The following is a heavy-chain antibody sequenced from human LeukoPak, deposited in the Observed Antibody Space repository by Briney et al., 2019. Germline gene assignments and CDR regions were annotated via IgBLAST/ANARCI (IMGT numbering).Heavy chain of an antibody. CDR1: GDSISSGGNY. J-gene: IGHJ4*02. Sequence: SQTLSLTCTVSGDSISSGGNYWSWIRQRPGQGLEWIGCIYHSGNTYYNPSLKSRLTMSVDTSKNQFSLKLSSVTAADPAGYYCARDVLRYYFDSWGQGTLVTVSS. D-gene: IGHD2-8*02. V-gene: IGHV4-31*03. CDR3: ARDVLRYYFDS. CDR2: IYHSGNT.